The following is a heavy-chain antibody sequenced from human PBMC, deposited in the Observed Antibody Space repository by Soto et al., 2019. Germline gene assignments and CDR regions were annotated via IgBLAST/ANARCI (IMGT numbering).Heavy chain of an antibody. D-gene: IGHD3-10*01. CDR1: GFTFSSYG. V-gene: IGHV3-33*06. CDR2: IWYDGSNK. J-gene: IGHJ4*02. Sequence: GGSLRLSCAASGFTFSSYGMHLVRQAPGKGLEWVAVIWYDGSNKYYADSVKGRFTISRDNSKNTLYLQMNGLSAEDTAIYYCTKDTFGAWDSWGQGTMVTVSS. CDR3: TKDTFGAWDS.